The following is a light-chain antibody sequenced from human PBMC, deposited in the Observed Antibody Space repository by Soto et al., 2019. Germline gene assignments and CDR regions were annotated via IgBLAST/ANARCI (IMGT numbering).Light chain of an antibody. CDR3: QQYNEWPPFT. J-gene: IGKJ5*01. CDR2: AAS. V-gene: IGKV3-15*01. CDR1: QSVRSN. Sequence: EIVIAQSPATLSVSPGERATPSCRSSQSVRSNLAWYQQKPGQAPRLVIYAASTRATGIPDRFSGSVSGTEFTLTISSLQSEDFAVYYCQQYNEWPPFTFGQGTRLEIK.